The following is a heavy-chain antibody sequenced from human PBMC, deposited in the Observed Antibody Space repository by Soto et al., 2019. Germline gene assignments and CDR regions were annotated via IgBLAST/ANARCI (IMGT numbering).Heavy chain of an antibody. J-gene: IGHJ6*01. Sequence: SVNVSCKASGGTFSSYAISWVRQAPGQGLEWVGGIIAIFGTANYAQKFQGRVTITADKSTSTAYMELSRLRSKERAVYYCARLGETIAARTAYYYRGMDVSGQGTTVTVSS. V-gene: IGHV1-69*06. CDR2: IIAIFGTA. D-gene: IGHD6-6*01. CDR1: GGTFSSYA. CDR3: ARLGETIAARTAYYYRGMDV.